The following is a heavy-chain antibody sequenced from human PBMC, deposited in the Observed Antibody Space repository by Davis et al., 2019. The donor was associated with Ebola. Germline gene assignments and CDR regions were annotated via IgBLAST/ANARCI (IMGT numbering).Heavy chain of an antibody. CDR1: GYSFTSYW. Sequence: GESLKISCKGSGYSFTSYWIGWVRQMPGKGLEWMGIIYPGDSDTRYSPSFQGQVTISADKSITTAYLQWSSLQTSDTAMYYCARQFSSTGNYWGQGTLVTVSS. CDR2: IYPGDSDT. V-gene: IGHV5-51*01. J-gene: IGHJ4*02. D-gene: IGHD6-19*01. CDR3: ARQFSSTGNY.